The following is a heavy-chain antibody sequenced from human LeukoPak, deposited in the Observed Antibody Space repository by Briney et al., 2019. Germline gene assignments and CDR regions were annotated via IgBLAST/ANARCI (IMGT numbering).Heavy chain of an antibody. CDR2: IRQDGSEK. D-gene: IGHD4-17*01. CDR3: ARVVDYGAHRYPAE. J-gene: IGHJ4*02. CDR1: GFTFSSFL. Sequence: PGRSLRLSCAASGFTFSSFLMSWGRQAPGQGLEWVTNIRQDGSEKYYVDSVTGRFTISRDNAKSSLYLQMNSLRGEDTAVYYCARVVDYGAHRYPAEWGQGTLVS. V-gene: IGHV3-7*01.